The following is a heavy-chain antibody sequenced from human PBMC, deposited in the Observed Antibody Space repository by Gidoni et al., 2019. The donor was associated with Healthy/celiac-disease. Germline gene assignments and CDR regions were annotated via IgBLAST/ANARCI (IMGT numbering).Heavy chain of an antibody. D-gene: IGHD6-6*01. CDR1: GFTFSSYS. CDR3: ARGGGVGSSSSRAYYYYYMDV. J-gene: IGHJ6*03. CDR2: ISSSSSNI. V-gene: IGHV3-48*02. Sequence: ELQLVESVGGLVQPWGSLRLSCAASGFTFSSYSMTCVRQAPGKGLEWVSYISSSSSNIYYADSVKGRFTISRDNAKNSLYLQMNSLRDEDTAVYYCARGGGVGSSSSRAYYYYYMDVWGKGTTVTVSS.